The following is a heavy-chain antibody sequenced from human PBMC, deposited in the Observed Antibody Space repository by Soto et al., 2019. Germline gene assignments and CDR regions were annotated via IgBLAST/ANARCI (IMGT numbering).Heavy chain of an antibody. Sequence: KSWETLSLTCTVSGGSISSYYWSWIRQPPGKGLEWIGYIYYSGSTNYNPSLKSRVTISVDKSKNQFSLKLSSVTAADTAVYYCARGQGTRENWFDPWGQGTLVTVSS. D-gene: IGHD3-10*01. J-gene: IGHJ5*02. CDR2: IYYSGST. CDR1: GGSISSYY. CDR3: ARGQGTRENWFDP. V-gene: IGHV4-59*12.